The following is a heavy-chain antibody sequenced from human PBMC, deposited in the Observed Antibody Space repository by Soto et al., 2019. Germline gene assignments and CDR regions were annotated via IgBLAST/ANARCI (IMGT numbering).Heavy chain of an antibody. D-gene: IGHD2-2*01. CDR1: GFTVSNTY. J-gene: IGHJ5*02. V-gene: IGHV3-53*01. CDR2: IYTAGGT. CDR3: ARALPVAKGGFDP. Sequence: GGSLRLSCAASGFTVSNTYMTWVRQPPGKGLECVSVIYTAGGTNYADSVKGRFIISRDNSKNTLYLQMNSLRAEDTAVYYCARALPVAKGGFDPWGQGALVTVSS.